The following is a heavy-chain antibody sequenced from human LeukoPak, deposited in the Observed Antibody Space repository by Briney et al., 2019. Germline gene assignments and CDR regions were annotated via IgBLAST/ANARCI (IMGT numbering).Heavy chain of an antibody. V-gene: IGHV1-46*01. J-gene: IGHJ5*02. D-gene: IGHD6-13*01. CDR2: INPSGGST. Sequence: ASVKVSCKASGYTFTSYYMHWVRQAPGQGLEWMGIINPSGGSTSYAQKFQGRVTITRDTSTSTVYMELSSLRSEDTAVYYCAREGDGQQLGNNWFDPWGQGTLVTVSS. CDR3: AREGDGQQLGNNWFDP. CDR1: GYTFTSYY.